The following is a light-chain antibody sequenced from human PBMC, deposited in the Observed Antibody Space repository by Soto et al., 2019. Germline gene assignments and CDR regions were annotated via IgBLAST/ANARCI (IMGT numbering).Light chain of an antibody. V-gene: IGKV3-20*01. CDR2: GAS. CDR1: QSVTSNY. Sequence: EIVLTQSPGTLSLSPGERATLSCRASQSVTSNYLAWYQQKPGQAPRLLVYGASSRATGISDRFSGSGSGTDFTLTIIRLEPEDFAVYYCQHYVSPPITFGQGTRLEIK. J-gene: IGKJ5*01. CDR3: QHYVSPPIT.